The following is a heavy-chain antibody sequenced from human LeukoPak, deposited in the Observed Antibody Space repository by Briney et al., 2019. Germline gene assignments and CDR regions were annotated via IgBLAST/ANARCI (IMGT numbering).Heavy chain of an antibody. CDR1: GFTFSSYA. CDR2: INTDGSST. CDR3: ARDPYSGSYYSAYY. Sequence: GGSLRLSCAASGFTFSSYAMTWVRQAPGKGLVWVSRINTDGSSTSYADSVKGRFTISRDNAKNTLYLQMNSLRAEDTAVYYCARDPYSGSYYSAYYWGQGTLVTVSS. D-gene: IGHD1-26*01. J-gene: IGHJ4*02. V-gene: IGHV3-74*01.